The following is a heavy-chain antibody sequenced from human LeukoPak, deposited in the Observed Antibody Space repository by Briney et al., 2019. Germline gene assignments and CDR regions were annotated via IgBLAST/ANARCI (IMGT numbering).Heavy chain of an antibody. CDR1: GGSITGYF. CDR3: ARGNILTGYCFDF. V-gene: IGHV4-34*01. CDR2: IHYSGAT. D-gene: IGHD3-9*01. J-gene: IGHJ4*02. Sequence: SETLSLTCAVYGGSITGYFWSWIRQTPGRGLEWVGEIHYSGATSYNPSLKSRATISTDTSKNQFSLRLSSVTAADTAVYYCARGNILTGYCFDFWGQGALVTVSS.